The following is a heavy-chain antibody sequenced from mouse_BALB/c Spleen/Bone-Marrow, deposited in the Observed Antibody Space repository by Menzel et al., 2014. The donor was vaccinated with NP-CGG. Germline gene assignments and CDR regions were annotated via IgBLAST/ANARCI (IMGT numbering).Heavy chain of an antibody. V-gene: IGHV2-2*02. D-gene: IGHD4-1*01. CDR2: IWSGGST. J-gene: IGHJ4*01. CDR1: SFSLSSFG. CDR3: ARNWDDYAMDY. Sequence: QVQLQQSGPGLVQPSQSLSITCTVSSFSLSSFGLHWVRQSPGKGLEWLGVIWSGGSTDYNAAFISRLSISKDNSKSQVFFKMNILQANDTAIYYCARNWDDYAMDYWGQGTSVTVSS.